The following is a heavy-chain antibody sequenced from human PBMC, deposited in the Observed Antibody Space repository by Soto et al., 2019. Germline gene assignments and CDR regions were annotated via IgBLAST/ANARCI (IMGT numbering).Heavy chain of an antibody. J-gene: IGHJ4*02. CDR2: ISSNGGST. CDR1: GFTFSSYA. V-gene: IGHV3-64D*06. Sequence: GGSLRLSCSASGFTFSSYAMHWVRQAPGKGLEYVSAISSNGGSTYYADSVKGRFTISRDNSKNTPYLQMSSLRAEDTAVYYCVKEARATYFDYWGQGTLVTVSS. CDR3: VKEARATYFDY.